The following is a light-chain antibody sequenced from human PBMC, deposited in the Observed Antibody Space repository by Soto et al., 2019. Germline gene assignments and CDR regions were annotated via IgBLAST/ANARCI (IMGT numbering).Light chain of an antibody. J-gene: IGKJ4*01. CDR3: QHYNRYPLT. CDR1: QSISSW. CDR2: KAS. Sequence: DIQMTQSPSTLSASVGDRVIITCRASQSISSWLAWYQQKPGKAPKVLIYKASSLESGVPSRFSGSGSGTEFTITISSLQPDDFATYYCQHYNRYPLTFGGGTKVEIK. V-gene: IGKV1-5*03.